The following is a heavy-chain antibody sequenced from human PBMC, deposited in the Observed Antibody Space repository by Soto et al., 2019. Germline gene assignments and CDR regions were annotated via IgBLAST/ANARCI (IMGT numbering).Heavy chain of an antibody. Sequence: SETLSLTCTVSGGSISSSSYYWGWIRQPPGKGLEWIGCIYHSGSTYYNPSLKSRVTISVDRSKNQFSLKLSSVTAADTAVYYCARVPGPWGQGTLVTVSS. CDR3: ARVPGP. J-gene: IGHJ5*02. V-gene: IGHV4-39*07. CDR2: IYHSGST. CDR1: GGSISSSSYY. D-gene: IGHD7-27*01.